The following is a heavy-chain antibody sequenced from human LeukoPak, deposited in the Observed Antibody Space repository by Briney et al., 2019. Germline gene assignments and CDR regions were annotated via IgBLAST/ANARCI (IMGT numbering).Heavy chain of an antibody. Sequence: NPGGSLRLSCAASGFTFSSYAMSWVRQAPGKGLEWVSAISGSSSYIYYADSVKGRFTISRDNAKNSLYLQMNSLRAEDTAVYYCARDMSSYGYPSDYWGQGTLVTVSS. CDR3: ARDMSSYGYPSDY. CDR1: GFTFSSYA. J-gene: IGHJ4*02. V-gene: IGHV3-21*01. D-gene: IGHD5-18*01. CDR2: ISGSSSYI.